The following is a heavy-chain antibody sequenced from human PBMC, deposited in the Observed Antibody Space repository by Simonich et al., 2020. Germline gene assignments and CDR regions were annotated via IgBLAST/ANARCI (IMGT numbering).Heavy chain of an antibody. CDR1: GYTFTGYY. Sequence: QVQLVQSGAEVKKPGASVKVSCKASGYTFTGYYMHWVRQAPGQGREWIGWINPTSGGTNYAQKFQGRVTMTRDTSISTAYMELSRLRSDDTAVYYCARDSYSSWYFDLWGRGTLVTVSS. CDR3: ARDSYSSWYFDL. J-gene: IGHJ2*01. V-gene: IGHV1-2*02. CDR2: INPTSGGT. D-gene: IGHD6-13*01.